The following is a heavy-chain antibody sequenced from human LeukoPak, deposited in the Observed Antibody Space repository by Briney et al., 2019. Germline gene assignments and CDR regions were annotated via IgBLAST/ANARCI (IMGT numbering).Heavy chain of an antibody. Sequence: GASVKVSCTTSGYSFNTFGLTWVRQAPGQGLEWLGWISPYNGKTNYAPKVQGRVTLTTDTSARTAYMELRSIRSDDTAVYYCARDVGVSGLLLDFDYWGQGTLVTVSS. CDR1: GYSFNTFG. J-gene: IGHJ4*02. CDR3: ARDVGVSGLLLDFDY. CDR2: ISPYNGKT. D-gene: IGHD2-21*01. V-gene: IGHV1-18*01.